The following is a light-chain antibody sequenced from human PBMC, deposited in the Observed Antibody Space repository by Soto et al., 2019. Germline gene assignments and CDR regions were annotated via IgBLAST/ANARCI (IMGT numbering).Light chain of an antibody. J-gene: IGKJ1*01. CDR3: QQYSRSPPT. CDR1: QSVSNNY. CDR2: DAS. Sequence: EIEVTQSRVAERRSAGERGSLCCRASQSVSNNYLAWYQQKPGQAPRLLIYDASSRATGIPDRFSGSGSGTDCTLTSSRLELEDFAVYYCQQYSRSPPTCGQGTKVDIK. V-gene: IGKV3-20*01.